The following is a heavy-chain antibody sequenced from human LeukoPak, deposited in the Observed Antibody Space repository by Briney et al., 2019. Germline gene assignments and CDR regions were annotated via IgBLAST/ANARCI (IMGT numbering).Heavy chain of an antibody. V-gene: IGHV3-30*03. J-gene: IGHJ4*02. CDR2: TSSDLNVK. CDR1: GFTFSSYG. CDR3: AREGYYGSGSPPSLYFDY. D-gene: IGHD3-10*01. Sequence: PGRSLRLSCAASGFTFSSYGMHWVRQAPGKGLGWVAVTSSDLNVKLYADSVKGRFTISRDNSRSTLYLQMNSLRPEDTAIYYCAREGYYGSGSPPSLYFDYWGQGTLVTVSS.